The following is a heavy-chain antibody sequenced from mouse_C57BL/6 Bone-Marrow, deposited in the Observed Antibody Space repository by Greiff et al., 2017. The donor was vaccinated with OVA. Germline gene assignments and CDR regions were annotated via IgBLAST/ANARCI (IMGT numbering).Heavy chain of an antibody. CDR2: SRNKANDYTT. CDR3: ARDAPDYYGSSYRYWYFDV. J-gene: IGHJ1*03. Sequence: EVQGVESGGGLVQSGRSLRLSCATSGFTFSDFYMEWVRQAPGKGLEWIAASRNKANDYTTEYSASVKGRFIVSRDTSQSILYLQMNALRAEDTAIYYCARDAPDYYGSSYRYWYFDVWGTGTTVTVSS. V-gene: IGHV7-1*01. CDR1: GFTFSDFY. D-gene: IGHD1-1*01.